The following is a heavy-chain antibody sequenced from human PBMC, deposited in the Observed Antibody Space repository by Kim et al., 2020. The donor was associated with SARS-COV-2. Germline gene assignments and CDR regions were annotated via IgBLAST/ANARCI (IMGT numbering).Heavy chain of an antibody. V-gene: IGHV1-24*01. CDR3: ATDSSDYGANYYYYYGMDV. J-gene: IGHJ6*02. CDR2: FDPEDGES. Sequence: ASVKVSCKVSGYTLTELSMHWVRQAPGKGLEWMGGFDPEDGESIYAQKFQGRVTMTEDTSTDTAYMELSSLRSEDTAVYYCATDSSDYGANYYYYYGMDVWGQGTTVTVSS. D-gene: IGHD4-17*01. CDR1: GYTLTELS.